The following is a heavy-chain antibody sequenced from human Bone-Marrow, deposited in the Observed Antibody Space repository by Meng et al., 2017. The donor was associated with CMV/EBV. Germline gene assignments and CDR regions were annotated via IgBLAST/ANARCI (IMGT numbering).Heavy chain of an antibody. CDR3: ARHPRTSYSSTRFDY. CDR1: GYTFTGYY. J-gene: IGHJ4*02. CDR2: INPNSGGT. V-gene: IGHV1-2*02. D-gene: IGHD6-13*01. Sequence: ASVKVSCKASGYTFTGYYMHWVRQAPGQGLEWMGWINPNSGGTNYAQKFQGRVTMTRDTSISTAYMELIRLRSDDTAVYYCARHPRTSYSSTRFDYWGQGTLVTVSS.